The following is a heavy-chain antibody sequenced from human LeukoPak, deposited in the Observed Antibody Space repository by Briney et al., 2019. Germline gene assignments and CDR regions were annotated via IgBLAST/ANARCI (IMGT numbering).Heavy chain of an antibody. Sequence: ASVKVSCKASGGTFSTYAITWVRQAPGQGLEWMGGIIPIFGTANYAQKFQDRVTVTTDASTSTVYMELTSLRSEDTAVYYCARTPQHSYYYYNMDVWGKGTTVTVAS. CDR3: ARTPQHSYYYYNMDV. J-gene: IGHJ6*03. D-gene: IGHD5-18*01. V-gene: IGHV1-69*05. CDR1: GGTFSTYA. CDR2: IIPIFGTA.